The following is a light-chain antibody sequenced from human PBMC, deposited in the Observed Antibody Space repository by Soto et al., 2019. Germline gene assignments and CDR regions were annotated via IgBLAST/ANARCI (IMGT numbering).Light chain of an antibody. Sequence: QSALTQPPSASGSPGQSVTISCTGTSSDIGAYNYVSWYQQHPGKAPKLMIYEVSKRPSGVPDRFSGSKSGNTASLTVSGLQAEDEADYYCSSYGGSNNLVFGGGTTLTVL. CDR3: SSYGGSNNLV. CDR2: EVS. V-gene: IGLV2-8*01. CDR1: SSDIGAYNY. J-gene: IGLJ3*02.